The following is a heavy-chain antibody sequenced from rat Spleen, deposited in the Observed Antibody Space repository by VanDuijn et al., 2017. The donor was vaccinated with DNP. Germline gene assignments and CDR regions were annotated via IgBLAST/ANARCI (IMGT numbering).Heavy chain of an antibody. D-gene: IGHD1-1*01. CDR3: TRVIYYYLDY. Sequence: EVQLVESGGGLVQPGRSMKLSCAASGFTFSHYYMAWVRQAPTKGLEWVATISTSGGSTYYRDSVKGRFTISRDNAKSTLYLQMNSLRSEDTATYYCTRVIYYYLDYWGQGVMVTVSS. V-gene: IGHV5-25*01. CDR2: ISTSGGST. J-gene: IGHJ2*01. CDR1: GFTFSHYY.